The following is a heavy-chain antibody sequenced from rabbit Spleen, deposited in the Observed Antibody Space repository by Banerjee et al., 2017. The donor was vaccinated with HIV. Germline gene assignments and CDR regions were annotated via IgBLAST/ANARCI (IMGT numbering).Heavy chain of an antibody. CDR3: ARDSGSSFSSYGMDL. D-gene: IGHD8-1*01. CDR1: GFSFSNKAV. Sequence: QEQLVESGGGLVQPEGSLTLTCKASGFSFSNKAVMCWVRQAPGKGLEWIACINAVTGKAVYASWAKGRFTFSKTSSTTVTLQVTSLTAADTATYFCARDSGSSFSSYGMDLWGPGTLVTVS. CDR2: INAVTGKA. V-gene: IGHV1S45*01. J-gene: IGHJ6*01.